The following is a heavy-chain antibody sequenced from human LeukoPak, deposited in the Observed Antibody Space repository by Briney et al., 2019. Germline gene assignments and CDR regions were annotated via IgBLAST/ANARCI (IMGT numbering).Heavy chain of an antibody. CDR2: IYTSGST. CDR1: GGSISSYY. J-gene: IGHJ5*02. Sequence: SETLSLTCTVSGGSISSYYWSWIRQPAAKGLEWIGGIYTSGSTNYNPSLKSRVTMSVDTSKNQFSLKLSSVTAADTAVYYCARVRGGGGPNWFDPWGQGTLVTVSS. CDR3: ARVRGGGGPNWFDP. D-gene: IGHD2-21*01. V-gene: IGHV4-4*07.